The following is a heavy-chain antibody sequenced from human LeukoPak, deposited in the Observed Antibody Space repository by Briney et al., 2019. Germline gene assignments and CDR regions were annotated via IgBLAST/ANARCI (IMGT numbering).Heavy chain of an antibody. J-gene: IGHJ4*02. CDR1: GGSFSGYY. CDR2: INHSGST. CDR3: AKDRPPGIYSSGWYHFDY. Sequence: SETLSLTCAVYGGSFSGYYWSWIRQPPGKGLEWIGEINHSGSTNYNPSLKSRVTISVDTSKNQFSLKLSSVTAADTAVYYCAKDRPPGIYSSGWYHFDYWGQGTLVTVSS. D-gene: IGHD6-19*01. V-gene: IGHV4-34*01.